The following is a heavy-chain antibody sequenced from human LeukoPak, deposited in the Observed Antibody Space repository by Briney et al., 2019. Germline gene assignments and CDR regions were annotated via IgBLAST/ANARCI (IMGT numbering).Heavy chain of an antibody. CDR3: ASVGGNYDILTGYYYRDAFDI. Sequence: GESLRLSCAASGFTFSSYGMSWVRQAPGKGLEWVSAISGSGGSTYYADSVKGRFTISRDNSKNTLYLQMNSLRAEDTAVYYCASVGGNYDILTGYYYRDAFDIWGQGTMVTVSS. J-gene: IGHJ3*02. CDR1: GFTFSSYG. D-gene: IGHD3-9*01. V-gene: IGHV3-23*01. CDR2: ISGSGGST.